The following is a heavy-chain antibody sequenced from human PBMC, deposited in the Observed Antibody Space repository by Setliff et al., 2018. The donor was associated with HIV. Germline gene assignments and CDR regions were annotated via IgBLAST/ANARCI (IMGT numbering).Heavy chain of an antibody. CDR2: IYFTGSS. CDR3: ARVQMAYAAFDV. V-gene: IGHV4-59*01. Sequence: PSETLSLTCTVSGVSIRTYYWSWIRQPPGKGLEWIGSIYFTGSSDNNPSLKSRVTLSVDTSKHQFSLKLSSVTAADTAVYYCARVQMAYAAFDVWGQGTMVTVSS. D-gene: IGHD4-17*01. J-gene: IGHJ3*01. CDR1: GVSIRTYY.